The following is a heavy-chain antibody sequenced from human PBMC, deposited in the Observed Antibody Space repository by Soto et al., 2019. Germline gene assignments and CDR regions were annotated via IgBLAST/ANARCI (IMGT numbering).Heavy chain of an antibody. J-gene: IGHJ4*02. CDR2: FDPEEGET. Sequence: ASVKVSCKVSGSTLTEFSIHWVRQAPGKGLEWMGGFDPEEGETIYAQRFQGRVIMTEDTSTDTAYMELSSLRSEDTAVYYCATDPLLGYCSGGSCPEGYWGQGALVTVSS. D-gene: IGHD2-15*01. CDR3: ATDPLLGYCSGGSCPEGY. V-gene: IGHV1-24*01. CDR1: GSTLTEFS.